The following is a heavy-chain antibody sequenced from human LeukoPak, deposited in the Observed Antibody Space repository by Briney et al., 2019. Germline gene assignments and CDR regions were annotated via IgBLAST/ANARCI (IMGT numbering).Heavy chain of an antibody. V-gene: IGHV1-18*01. CDR1: GYTFTSYG. J-gene: IGHJ6*02. CDR2: ISAYNGNT. CDR3: ARAVLLWFGELSTPYYGMDV. D-gene: IGHD3-10*01. Sequence: ASVKVSCKASGYTFTSYGISWVRQAPGQGLEWMGWISAYNGNTNYAQKLQGGVTMTTDTSTSTAYMELSSLRSEDTAVYYCARAVLLWFGELSTPYYGMDVWGQGTTVTVSS.